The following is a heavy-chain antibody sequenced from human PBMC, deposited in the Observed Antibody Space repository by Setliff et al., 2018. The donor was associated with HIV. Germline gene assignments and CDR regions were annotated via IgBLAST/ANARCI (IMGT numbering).Heavy chain of an antibody. Sequence: GGSLRLSCTASGFTFDDYAMHWVRQAPGKGLEWVSGISWNSGGIDYADSVKGRFTISRDNARNSLYLQMNSLRAEDTAVYYCARASFPRYCSITSCFEKGWFDPWGQGTLVTVSS. CDR2: ISWNSGGI. CDR1: GFTFDDYA. V-gene: IGHV3-9*01. CDR3: ARASFPRYCSITSCFEKGWFDP. D-gene: IGHD2-2*01. J-gene: IGHJ5*02.